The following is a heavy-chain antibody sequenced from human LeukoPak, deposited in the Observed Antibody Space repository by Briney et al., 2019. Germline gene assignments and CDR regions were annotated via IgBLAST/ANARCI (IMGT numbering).Heavy chain of an antibody. D-gene: IGHD6-19*01. V-gene: IGHV3-48*03. Sequence: GGSLRLSCAASGFTFSSYEMNWVRQAPGKGLEWVSYISSSGSTIYYADSVKGRFTISRDNAKNSLYLQMNSLRAQDTAVYYCARAPIAVAGLDYWGQGTLVTVSS. J-gene: IGHJ4*02. CDR1: GFTFSSYE. CDR2: ISSSGSTI. CDR3: ARAPIAVAGLDY.